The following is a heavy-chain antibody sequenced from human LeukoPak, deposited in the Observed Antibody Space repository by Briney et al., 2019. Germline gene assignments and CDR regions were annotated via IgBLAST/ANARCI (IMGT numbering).Heavy chain of an antibody. V-gene: IGHV3-23*01. CDR2: LTGSGGST. J-gene: IGHJ4*02. Sequence: GGSLRLSCAASGFTFSSYAMSWVRQAPGKGLELVSTLTGSGGSTYYADSVKGRFTISRDNFQNTLYLQMNSLGAEDTAIYYCAKHRQWLPKFYLDYWGQGSLVTVSS. CDR3: AKHRQWLPKFYLDY. D-gene: IGHD6-19*01. CDR1: GFTFSSYA.